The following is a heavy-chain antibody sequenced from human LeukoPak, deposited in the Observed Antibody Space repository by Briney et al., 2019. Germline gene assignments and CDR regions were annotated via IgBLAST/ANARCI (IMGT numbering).Heavy chain of an antibody. V-gene: IGHV4-59*13. CDR3: ARRGYCSSTSCSPGAFDI. CDR2: IYYSGST. J-gene: IGHJ3*02. Sequence: SETLSLTCTVSGGSISSYYWSWIRQPPRKGLEWIGYIYYSGSTNYNPSLKSRVTISVDTSKNQFSLKLSSVTAADTAVYYCARRGYCSSTSCSPGAFDIWGQGTMVTVSS. D-gene: IGHD2-2*01. CDR1: GGSISSYY.